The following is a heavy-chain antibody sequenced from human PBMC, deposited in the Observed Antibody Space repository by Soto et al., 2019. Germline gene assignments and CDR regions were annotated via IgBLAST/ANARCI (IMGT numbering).Heavy chain of an antibody. V-gene: IGHV1-2*02. D-gene: IGHD6-6*01. J-gene: IGHJ4*02. CDR1: GYTFTGYY. Sequence: QVQLVQSGAEVKKPGASVKVSCKASGYTFTGYYMHWVRQAPGQGLEWMGWINPNSGGTNYAQKFQGRVTMTRDTSISTAYMELSRLRSDDTAVYYCARVRTAARPVSIDLAYWGQGTLVTVSS. CDR2: INPNSGGT. CDR3: ARVRTAARPVSIDLAY.